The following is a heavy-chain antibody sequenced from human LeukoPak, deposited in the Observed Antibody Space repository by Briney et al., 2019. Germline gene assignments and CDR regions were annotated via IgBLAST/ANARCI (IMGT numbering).Heavy chain of an antibody. CDR3: ARTNYDILTGFDY. V-gene: IGHV4-30-4*08. CDR2: IYYSGST. Sequence: SQTLSLTCTVSGGSISSGDYYWSWIRQPPGKGLEWIGYIYYSGSTYYNPSLKSRVTIPVDTSKNQFSLKLSSVTAADTAVYYCARTNYDILTGFDYWGQGTLVTVSS. D-gene: IGHD3-9*01. J-gene: IGHJ4*02. CDR1: GGSISSGDYY.